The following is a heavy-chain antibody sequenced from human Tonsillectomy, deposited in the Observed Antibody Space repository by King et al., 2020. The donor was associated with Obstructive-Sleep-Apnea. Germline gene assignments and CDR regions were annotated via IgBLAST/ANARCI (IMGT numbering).Heavy chain of an antibody. J-gene: IGHJ2*01. CDR3: ARQGVGQWRVPFEL. V-gene: IGHV4-39*01. Sequence: QLQESGPGLVKPSETLSLTCTVSGGSISSSSYYWGWIRQPPGKGLEWIGSIYYSGSTYYNPSLKSRVPISVDTSKNQFSLRLSSVTAADTAVYYCARQGVGQWRVPFELWGRGTLGTVSS. CDR2: IYYSGST. CDR1: GGSISSSSYY. D-gene: IGHD6-19*01.